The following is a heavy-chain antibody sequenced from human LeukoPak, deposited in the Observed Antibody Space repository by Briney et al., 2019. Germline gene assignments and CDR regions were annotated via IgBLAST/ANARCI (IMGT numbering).Heavy chain of an antibody. D-gene: IGHD4-23*01. Sequence: GGSLRLSCAASGFIFSTYAMHWVRQAPGQGLEWVAVISDDGSDEYYADSVKGRFAISRDNARNSLYLQQNSLRPEDTAVYYCERAGYGGALDYWGQGTLVTVSS. V-gene: IGHV3-30*09. CDR3: ERAGYGGALDY. J-gene: IGHJ4*02. CDR2: ISDDGSDE. CDR1: GFIFSTYA.